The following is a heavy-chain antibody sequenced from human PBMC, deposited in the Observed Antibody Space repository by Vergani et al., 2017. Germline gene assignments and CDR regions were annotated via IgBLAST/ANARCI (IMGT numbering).Heavy chain of an antibody. CDR2: IYYSGST. CDR3: AREREGSFARAIDY. V-gene: IGHV4-59*01. J-gene: IGHJ4*02. D-gene: IGHD3-10*01. Sequence: QVQPQESGPGLVKPSETLSLTCTVSGGSISSYYWSWIRQPPGKGLEWIGYIYYSGSTNYNPSLKSRVTISVDTSKNQFSLKLSSVTAADTAVYYCAREREGSFARAIDYWGQGTLVTVSS. CDR1: GGSISSYY.